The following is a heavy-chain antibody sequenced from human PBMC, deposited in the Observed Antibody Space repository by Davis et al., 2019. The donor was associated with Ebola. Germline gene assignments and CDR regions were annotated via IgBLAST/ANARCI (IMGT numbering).Heavy chain of an antibody. J-gene: IGHJ4*02. V-gene: IGHV3-9*01. CDR2: ISWNSGSI. Sequence: PGGSLRLSCAASGFTFDDYAMHWVRQAPGKGLEWVSGISWNSGSIGYADSVKGRFTISRDNAKNSLYLQMNSLRAEDTALYYCAKAFDFWSGYYDYWGQGTLVTVSS. CDR1: GFTFDDYA. CDR3: AKAFDFWSGYYDY. D-gene: IGHD3-3*01.